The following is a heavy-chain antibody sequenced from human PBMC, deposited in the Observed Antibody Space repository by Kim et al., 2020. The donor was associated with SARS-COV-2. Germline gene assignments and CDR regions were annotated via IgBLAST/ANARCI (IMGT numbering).Heavy chain of an antibody. J-gene: IGHJ6*02. CDR1: GFTFSSYG. CDR3: AAGGVDGMDV. D-gene: IGHD3-16*01. Sequence: GGSLRLSCAASGFTFSSYGMHWVRQAPGKGLEWVAVISYDGSNKYYADSVKGRFTISRDNSKNTLYLQMNSLRAEDTAVYYCAAGGVDGMDVWGQGTTVTVSS. CDR2: ISYDGSNK. V-gene: IGHV3-30*03.